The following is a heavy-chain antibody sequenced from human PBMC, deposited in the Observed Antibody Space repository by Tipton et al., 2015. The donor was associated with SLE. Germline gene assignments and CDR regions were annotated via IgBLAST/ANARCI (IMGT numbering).Heavy chain of an antibody. CDR2: ISSSGSTI. Sequence: GSLRLSCTASGFTFGDYAMSWVRQAPGKGLGWVSYISSSGSTIYYADSVKGRFTISRDNAKNSLYLQMNSLRAEDTAVYYCAGRRGRGDAFDIWGQGTMVTVSS. CDR3: AGRRGRGDAFDI. V-gene: IGHV3-48*03. D-gene: IGHD1-14*01. J-gene: IGHJ3*02. CDR1: GFTFGDYA.